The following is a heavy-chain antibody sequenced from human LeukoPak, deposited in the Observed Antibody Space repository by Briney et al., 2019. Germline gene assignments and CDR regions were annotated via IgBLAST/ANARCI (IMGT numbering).Heavy chain of an antibody. CDR1: GGSVSSGSYY. Sequence: PSETLSLTCTVSGGSVSSGSYYWSWIRQPPGKGLEWIGYIYYSGSTNYNPSLKSRVTISVDTSKNQFSLKLSSVTAADTAVYYCARVLGWAGFDYWGQGTLVTVSS. V-gene: IGHV4-61*01. J-gene: IGHJ4*02. CDR2: IYYSGST. D-gene: IGHD6-19*01. CDR3: ARVLGWAGFDY.